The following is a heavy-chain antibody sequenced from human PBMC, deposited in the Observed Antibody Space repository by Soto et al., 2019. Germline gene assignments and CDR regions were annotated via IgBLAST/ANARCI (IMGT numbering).Heavy chain of an antibody. Sequence: QVQLVESGGGVVQPGRSLRLSCAASGFTFSSYGMHWVHQAPGKGLEWVAVISYDGSNKYYADSVKGRFTISRDNSKNTLYLQRNSLRAEDTAVYYCAKDQLRGVRGVITYYYGMDVWGQGTTVTVSS. CDR3: AKDQLRGVRGVITYYYGMDV. V-gene: IGHV3-30*18. CDR2: ISYDGSNK. CDR1: GFTFSSYG. D-gene: IGHD3-10*01. J-gene: IGHJ6*02.